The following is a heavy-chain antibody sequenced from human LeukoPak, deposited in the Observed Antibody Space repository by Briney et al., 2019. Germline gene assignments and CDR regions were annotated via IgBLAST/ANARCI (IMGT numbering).Heavy chain of an antibody. J-gene: IGHJ5*02. CDR3: ARANPPRYYDSWSGYSNWFDP. CDR2: IYYSGST. V-gene: IGHV4-59*01. D-gene: IGHD3-3*01. CDR1: GGSISSYY. Sequence: SETLSLTCTVSGGSISSYYWSWIRQPPGKGLEWIGYIYYSGSTNYNPSLKSRVTISVDTSKNQFSLKLSSVTAADTAVYYCARANPPRYYDSWSGYSNWFDPWGQGTLVTVSS.